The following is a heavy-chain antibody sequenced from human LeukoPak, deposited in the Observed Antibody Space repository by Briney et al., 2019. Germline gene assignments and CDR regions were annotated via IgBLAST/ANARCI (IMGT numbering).Heavy chain of an antibody. D-gene: IGHD6-13*01. J-gene: IGHJ3*02. Sequence: GGSLRLSCAASGFTFSGYSMNWVRQAPGKGLEWLSYISSRSSTIYYADSVKGRFTISRDNAKNSLYLQMNTLRAEDTAVYYCARDPVYSSSWYSSPEGFDIWGQGTNVTVSP. CDR1: GFTFSGYS. CDR3: ARDPVYSSSWYSSPEGFDI. CDR2: ISSRSSTI. V-gene: IGHV3-48*01.